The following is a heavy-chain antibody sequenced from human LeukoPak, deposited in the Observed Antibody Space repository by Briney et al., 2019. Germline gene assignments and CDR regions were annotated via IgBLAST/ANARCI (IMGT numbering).Heavy chain of an antibody. CDR1: GGTFSSYA. V-gene: IGHV1-69*13. D-gene: IGHD3-10*01. J-gene: IGHJ6*04. Sequence: SVTVSCKASGGTFSSYAISWVRQAPGQGLEWMGGIIPIFGTANYAQKFQGRVTITADESTSTAYMELSSLRSEDTAVYYCAREESDGSGSSTGDYYYGMDVWGKGTTVTVSS. CDR3: AREESDGSGSSTGDYYYGMDV. CDR2: IIPIFGTA.